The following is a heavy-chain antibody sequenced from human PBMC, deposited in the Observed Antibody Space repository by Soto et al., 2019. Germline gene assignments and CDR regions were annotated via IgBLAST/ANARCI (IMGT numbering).Heavy chain of an antibody. CDR3: ASPVPGYCSGGSCDHFDY. Sequence: QVQLVQSGAEVKKPGSSVKVSCKASGGTFSSYAISWVRQAPGQGLEWMGGIIPIFGTANYAQKFQGRVTITADESTSTAYMELSSLISEDTAVYYCASPVPGYCSGGSCDHFDYWGQGTMVTVSS. V-gene: IGHV1-69*12. D-gene: IGHD2-15*01. CDR2: IIPIFGTA. CDR1: GGTFSSYA. J-gene: IGHJ4*02.